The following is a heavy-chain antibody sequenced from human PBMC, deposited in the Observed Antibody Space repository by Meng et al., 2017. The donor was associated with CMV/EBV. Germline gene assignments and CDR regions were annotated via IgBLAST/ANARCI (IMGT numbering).Heavy chain of an antibody. CDR3: ASDFWSGYSGYYYYGMDV. D-gene: IGHD3-3*01. J-gene: IGHJ6*02. CDR1: GFTFSSYW. V-gene: IGHV3-7*01. Sequence: GESLKISCAASGFTFSSYWMSWVRQAPGKGLEWVANIKQDGSEKYYVDSVKGRFTISRDNAKNSLYLQMNSLRAEDTAVYYCASDFWSGYSGYYYYGMDVWGQGTTVTVSS. CDR2: IKQDGSEK.